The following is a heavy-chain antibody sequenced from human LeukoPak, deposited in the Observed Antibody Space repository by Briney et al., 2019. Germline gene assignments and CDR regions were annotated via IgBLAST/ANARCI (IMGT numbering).Heavy chain of an antibody. Sequence: EGSLRLSCVASGFTFSNHWMHWFRQVPGKGLVWVSRIKTDGSITSYADSVEGRFTISRDNAKNTVYLQLDSLRAEDTGVYYCAELGITMIGGVWGKGTTVTISS. V-gene: IGHV3-74*01. D-gene: IGHD3-10*02. CDR1: GFTFSNHW. J-gene: IGHJ6*04. CDR3: AELGITMIGGV. CDR2: IKTDGSIT.